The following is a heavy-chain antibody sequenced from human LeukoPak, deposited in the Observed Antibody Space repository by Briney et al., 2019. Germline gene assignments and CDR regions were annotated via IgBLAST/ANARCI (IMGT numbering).Heavy chain of an antibody. CDR2: IKQDGSEK. D-gene: IGHD3-3*01. CDR1: GFTFSSYW. CDR3: ARVSREYYDFWSGYFKPYYYYYYGMDV. V-gene: IGHV3-7*01. J-gene: IGHJ6*02. Sequence: PGGSLRLSCAASGFTFSSYWMSWVRQAPGKGLEWVANIKQDGSEKYYVDSVKGRFTISRDNAKNSLYLQMNSLKAEDTAVYYCARVSREYYDFWSGYFKPYYYYYYGMDVWGQGTTVTVSS.